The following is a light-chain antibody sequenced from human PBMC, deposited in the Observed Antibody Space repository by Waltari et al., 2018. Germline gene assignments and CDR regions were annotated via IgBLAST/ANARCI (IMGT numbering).Light chain of an antibody. V-gene: IGKV3-20*01. CDR3: QQYGTSPLT. J-gene: IGKJ4*01. Sequence: ELVLTQSPGTLSLSPGEGATLACRASQSVSSTYLAWYQQKPGQTPRLLMYAASSRATGIPDRFSGSGSGTDFTLTISRLEPEDFAVYYCQQYGTSPLTFGGGTKVEIK. CDR2: AAS. CDR1: QSVSSTY.